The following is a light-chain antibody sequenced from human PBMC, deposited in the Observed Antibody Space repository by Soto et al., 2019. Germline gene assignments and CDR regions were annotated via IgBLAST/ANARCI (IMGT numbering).Light chain of an antibody. J-gene: IGKJ1*01. V-gene: IGKV3-15*01. CDR3: QQYTNWPRT. CDR2: GSS. Sequence: EIVMTQSPATLSVSPGERATLSCRASQSVSSSLAWYQQKPGQAPRLLIYGSSTRATGIPARFSGSGSGTEFSLTINSLHSEDFAVYYCQQYTNWPRTFGQGTKV. CDR1: QSVSSS.